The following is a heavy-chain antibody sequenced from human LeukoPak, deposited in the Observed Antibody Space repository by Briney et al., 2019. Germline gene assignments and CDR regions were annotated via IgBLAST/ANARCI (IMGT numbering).Heavy chain of an antibody. Sequence: SETLSLTCTVSGGSISSSSYYWGWIRQPPGKGLEWIGSIYYSGSTYYNPSLKSRVTISVDTSKNQFSLKLSSVTAADTAVYYCARDLGVADFDWLGAFDIWGQGTMVTVSS. D-gene: IGHD3-9*01. V-gene: IGHV4-39*07. CDR2: IYYSGST. J-gene: IGHJ3*02. CDR1: GGSISSSSYY. CDR3: ARDLGVADFDWLGAFDI.